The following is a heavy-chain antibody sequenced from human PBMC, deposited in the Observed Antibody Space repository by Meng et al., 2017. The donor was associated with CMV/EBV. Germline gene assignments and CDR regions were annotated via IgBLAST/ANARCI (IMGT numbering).Heavy chain of an antibody. Sequence: QLQLKESGPGLVKPSEPLSLTCTVSGGSISSSSYYWGWIRQPPGKGLEWIGSIYYSGSTYYNPSLKSRVTISVDTSKNQFSLKLSSVTAADTAVYYCARDPSLRWIDYWGQGTLVTVSS. V-gene: IGHV4-39*07. CDR1: GGSISSSSYY. D-gene: IGHD4-23*01. CDR2: IYYSGST. CDR3: ARDPSLRWIDY. J-gene: IGHJ4*02.